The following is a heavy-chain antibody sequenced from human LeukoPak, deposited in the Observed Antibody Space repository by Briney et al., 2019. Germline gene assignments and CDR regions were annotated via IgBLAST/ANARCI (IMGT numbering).Heavy chain of an antibody. Sequence: ASVKVSCKASGYTFTSYDINWVRQATGQGLEWMGWMNPNSGNTGYAQKFQGRVTMTRNTSISTAYMELRSLRSDDTAVYYCARVTDGDFYFDYWGQGTLVTVSS. V-gene: IGHV1-8*01. CDR3: ARVTDGDFYFDY. D-gene: IGHD4-17*01. CDR1: GYTFTSYD. CDR2: MNPNSGNT. J-gene: IGHJ4*02.